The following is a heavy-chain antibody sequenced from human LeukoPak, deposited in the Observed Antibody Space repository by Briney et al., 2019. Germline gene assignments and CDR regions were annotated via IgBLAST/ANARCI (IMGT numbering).Heavy chain of an antibody. D-gene: IGHD1-1*01. CDR1: GGSINTYF. CDR3: ARDRYGGIIDS. V-gene: IGHV4-4*07. J-gene: IGHJ4*02. CDR2: IYPSGST. Sequence: SETLSLTCTVSGGSINTYFWTLIRQPAGKGLQWIGRIYPSGSTNYSPSLKSRLTMSVDTSNNQFSLKLSSVTAADTAVYYCARDRYGGIIDSWGQGTLVSVSS.